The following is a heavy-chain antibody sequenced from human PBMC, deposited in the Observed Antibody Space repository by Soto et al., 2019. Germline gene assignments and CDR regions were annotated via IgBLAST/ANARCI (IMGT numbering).Heavy chain of an antibody. CDR2: INHSGST. Sequence: PSETLSLTCAVYGGSFSGYYWSWIRQPPGKGLEWIGEINHSGSTNYNPSLKSRVTISVDTSKNQFSLKLSSVTAADTAVYYCARTRSSSSARFDPWGQGTLVTVS. V-gene: IGHV4-34*01. CDR3: ARTRSSSSARFDP. CDR1: GGSFSGYY. J-gene: IGHJ5*02. D-gene: IGHD6-13*01.